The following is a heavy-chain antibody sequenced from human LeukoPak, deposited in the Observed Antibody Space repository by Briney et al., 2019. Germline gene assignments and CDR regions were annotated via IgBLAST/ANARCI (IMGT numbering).Heavy chain of an antibody. CDR2: INHSGST. CDR1: GGSISSGGYY. J-gene: IGHJ4*02. D-gene: IGHD6-13*01. CDR3: ARGLSSSWYEPVDRNGDY. V-gene: IGHV4-30-2*01. Sequence: PSQTLSLTCTVSGGSISSGGYYWSWIRQPPGKGLEWIGEINHSGSTNYNPSLKSRVTISVDTSKNQFSLKLSSVTAADTAVYYCARGLSSSWYEPVDRNGDYWGQGTLVTVSS.